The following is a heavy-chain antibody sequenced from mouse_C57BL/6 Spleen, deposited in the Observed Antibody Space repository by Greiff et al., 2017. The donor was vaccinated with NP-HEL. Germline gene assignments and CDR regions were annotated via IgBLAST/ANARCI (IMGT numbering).Heavy chain of an antibody. D-gene: IGHD3-3*01. CDR1: GFTFSDYG. CDR2: ISSGSSTI. Sequence: EVKVVESGGGLVKPGGSLKLSCAASGFTFSDYGMHWVRQAPEKGLEWVAYISSGSSTIYYADTVKGRFTISRDNAKNTLFLQMTSLRSEDTAMYYCARMRAYYYAMDYWGQGTSVTVSS. CDR3: ARMRAYYYAMDY. J-gene: IGHJ4*01. V-gene: IGHV5-17*01.